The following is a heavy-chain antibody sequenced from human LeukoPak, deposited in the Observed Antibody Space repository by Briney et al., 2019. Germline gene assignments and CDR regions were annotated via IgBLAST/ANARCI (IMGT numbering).Heavy chain of an antibody. CDR1: GFTFSSYG. D-gene: IGHD3-16*02. CDR2: ISYDGSNK. V-gene: IGHV3-30*03. CDR3: ARGYRAGQYYDYVWGSYRNDAFDI. Sequence: GGSLRLSCAASGFTFSSYGMHWVRQAPGKGLEWVAVISYDGSNKYYADSVRGRFTISRDNSKNTLYLQMNSLRAEDTAVYYCARGYRAGQYYDYVWGSYRNDAFDIWGQGTMVTVSS. J-gene: IGHJ3*02.